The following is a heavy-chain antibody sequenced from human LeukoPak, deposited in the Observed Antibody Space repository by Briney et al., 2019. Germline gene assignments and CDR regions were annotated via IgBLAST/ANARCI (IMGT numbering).Heavy chain of an antibody. CDR2: IYYSGST. D-gene: IGHD3-22*01. Sequence: PSETLSLTCTVSGGSISSYYWSWIRQPPGKGLEWIGYIYYSGSTNYNPSLKSRVTISVDTSKNQFSLKLSSVTAADTAVYYCARIHYDGSGYYYDGYYYYGIDVWGQGTTVTVSS. V-gene: IGHV4-59*01. CDR3: ARIHYDGSGYYYDGYYYYGIDV. J-gene: IGHJ6*02. CDR1: GGSISSYY.